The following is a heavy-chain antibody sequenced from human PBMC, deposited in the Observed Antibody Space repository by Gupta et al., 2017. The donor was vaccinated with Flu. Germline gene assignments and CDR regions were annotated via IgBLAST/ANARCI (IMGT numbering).Heavy chain of an antibody. CDR3: ARHVSDRDAFDI. CDR1: GFTFNTYY. Sequence: EVKLVESGGGLVKPGGSLRLSCAASGFTFNTYYITWVRQAPGKGLEWVSSISSSSSYIEDADSVRGRFTISRDNAENSLFLQMRSLRDDDTAVYYCARHVSDRDAFDICGQGTMVTVSS. V-gene: IGHV3-21*06. CDR2: ISSSSSYI. J-gene: IGHJ3*02.